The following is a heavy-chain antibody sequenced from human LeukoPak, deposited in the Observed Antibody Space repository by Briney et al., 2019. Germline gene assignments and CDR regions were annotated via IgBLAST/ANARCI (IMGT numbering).Heavy chain of an antibody. CDR3: ARVLPVAGTDAFDI. Sequence: GGSLRLSCAASGFTFSSNWMHWVRQAPGKGLVWVSCINYDGSNTIYADSVKGRFTISRDNAKNTLYLQMNSLRAEDTAVYYCARVLPVAGTDAFDIWGQGTMVTVSS. CDR2: INYDGSNT. V-gene: IGHV3-74*01. J-gene: IGHJ3*02. D-gene: IGHD6-19*01. CDR1: GFTFSSNW.